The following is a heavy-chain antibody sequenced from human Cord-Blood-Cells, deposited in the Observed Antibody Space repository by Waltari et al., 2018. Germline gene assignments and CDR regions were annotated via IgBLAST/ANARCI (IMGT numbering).Heavy chain of an antibody. J-gene: IGHJ3*02. CDR1: GGSFSGYY. V-gene: IGHV4-34*01. CDR3: ARLLGIGHDAFDI. CDR2: INHSGST. D-gene: IGHD7-27*01. Sequence: QVQLQQWGAGLLKPSETLSLTCAVYGGSFSGYYWSWIRQPPGKGLEWIGEINHSGSTNYNPSLESGVTISVDTSKNQFSLKLSSVTAADTAVYYCARLLGIGHDAFDIWGQGTMVTVSS.